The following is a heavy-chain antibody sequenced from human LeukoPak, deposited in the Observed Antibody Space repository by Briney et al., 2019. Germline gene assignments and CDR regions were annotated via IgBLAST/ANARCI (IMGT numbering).Heavy chain of an antibody. CDR2: IIPIFGTA. CDR1: GGTFSSYA. CDR3: ARGSNWNYVLAY. J-gene: IGHJ4*02. D-gene: IGHD1-7*01. Sequence: SVKVSCKPSGGTFSSYAISWVRQAPGQGLEWMGGIIPIFGTANDAQKFQGRVTITTDESTSTAYMELSSLRSEDTAVYYCARGSNWNYVLAYWGQGTLVTVSS. V-gene: IGHV1-69*05.